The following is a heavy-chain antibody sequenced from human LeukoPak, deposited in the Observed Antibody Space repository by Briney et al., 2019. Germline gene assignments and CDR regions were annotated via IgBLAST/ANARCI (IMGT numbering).Heavy chain of an antibody. J-gene: IGHJ4*02. Sequence: SDTLSLPFIVSGGSIISSSYYWGWIRQPPGKGQEWIGSIYYSGSTYYNPSLESRITISVDTSKNQFSLKLSSVTAADTAVYYCARCVGDYWGQGTLVTVSS. CDR3: ARCVGDY. CDR1: GGSIISSSYY. CDR2: IYYSGST. V-gene: IGHV4-39*01.